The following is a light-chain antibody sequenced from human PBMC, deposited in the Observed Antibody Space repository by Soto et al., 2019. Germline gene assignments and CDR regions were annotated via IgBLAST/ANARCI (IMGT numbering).Light chain of an antibody. CDR2: SAS. V-gene: IGKV3-20*01. J-gene: IGKJ1*01. CDR1: QSVNIN. CDR3: QHYGTPPSP. Sequence: EILLTQSRGTLSLAPGERANVSCRASQSVNINLAWYQQKPGQAPRLLIYSASTRATGIPDRFSGSRSGTDFTLTIRRLEPDDFAVYSCQHYGTPPSPFGRGTKV.